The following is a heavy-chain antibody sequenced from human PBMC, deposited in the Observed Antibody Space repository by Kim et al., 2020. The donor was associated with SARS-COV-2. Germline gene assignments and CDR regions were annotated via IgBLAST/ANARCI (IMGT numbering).Heavy chain of an antibody. CDR1: GYNFTSYA. CDR2: INAGNGNT. Sequence: ASVKVSCKASGYNFTSYAMHWVRQAPGQRHEWMGWINAGNGNTKYSQKFQGRVTITRDTSASTAYMELSSLRSEDTAVYYCARMKGYSYGGGHTLISGLDYWGQGTLVTVSS. V-gene: IGHV1-3*01. J-gene: IGHJ4*02. CDR3: ARMKGYSYGGGHTLISGLDY. D-gene: IGHD5-18*01.